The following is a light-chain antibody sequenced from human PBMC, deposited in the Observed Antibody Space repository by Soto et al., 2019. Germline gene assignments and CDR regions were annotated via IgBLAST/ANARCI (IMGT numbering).Light chain of an antibody. CDR3: QQYNNWPPHT. CDR1: QSVSSN. Sequence: EIVLTQSPATLSVSPGERATLSCRASQSVSSNLAWYQQKPGQAPRLLIYGASTRATGIPARFSGSGSGTDFTLTISSLQSEDFAVYYCQQYNNWPPHTFGGGTKVEIK. CDR2: GAS. V-gene: IGKV3-15*01. J-gene: IGKJ4*01.